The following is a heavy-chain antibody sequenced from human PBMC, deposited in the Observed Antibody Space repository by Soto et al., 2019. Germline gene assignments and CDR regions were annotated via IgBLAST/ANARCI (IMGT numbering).Heavy chain of an antibody. CDR2: INEDGSDG. Sequence: EVQVVESGGGLVQPGGSLRLSCAASAFTFSNYWMSWIRQAPGKGLEWVAHINEDGSDGYYVDSVKGRLTISRDNAKNPLFLQMNSLRADDTAVYYCVGWTETPSWGQGTLVTVSS. J-gene: IGHJ5*02. D-gene: IGHD2-15*01. V-gene: IGHV3-7*01. CDR3: VGWTETPS. CDR1: AFTFSNYW.